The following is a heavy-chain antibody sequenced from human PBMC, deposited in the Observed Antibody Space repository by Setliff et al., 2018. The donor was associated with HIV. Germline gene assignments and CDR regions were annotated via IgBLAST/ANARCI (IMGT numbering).Heavy chain of an antibody. CDR3: AREALSRDGYSYFDY. CDR2: IKQDGSEN. D-gene: IGHD5-12*01. V-gene: IGHV3-7*01. CDR1: GFTFSSRW. Sequence: PGGSLRLSCAASGFTFSSRWMTWVRQAPGKGLEWVANIKQDGSENYFVDSVKVRFTISRDNTRSSLFLHMDSLTAEDTAVYYCAREALSRDGYSYFDYWGQGTLVTVSS. J-gene: IGHJ4*02.